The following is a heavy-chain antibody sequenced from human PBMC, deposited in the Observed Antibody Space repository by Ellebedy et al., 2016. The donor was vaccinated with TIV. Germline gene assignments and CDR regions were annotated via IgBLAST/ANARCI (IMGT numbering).Heavy chain of an antibody. CDR3: ARDLYYGIDF. CDR1: GFTFSSYR. D-gene: IGHD2-8*01. V-gene: IGHV3-21*01. J-gene: IGHJ6*02. CDR2: ISSGSSYI. Sequence: GGSLRLSCAASGFTFSSYRMTWARQAPGKGLEWISAISSGSSYIHYVDSVKGRFTISRDDAKNSLLLQMNRLRAEDTAVYYCARDLYYGIDFWGQGTTVTVSS.